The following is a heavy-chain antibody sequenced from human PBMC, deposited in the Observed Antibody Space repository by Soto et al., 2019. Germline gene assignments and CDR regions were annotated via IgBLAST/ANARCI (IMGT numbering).Heavy chain of an antibody. D-gene: IGHD3-9*01. Sequence: GGSLRLSCAASGFTFSSYAMSWVRQAPGKGLEWVSAISGSGGSTYYADSVKGRFTISRDNSKNTLYLQMNSLRAEDTAVYYCARDGGGILTGYYFDYWGQGTLVTVSS. J-gene: IGHJ4*02. V-gene: IGHV3-23*01. CDR3: ARDGGGILTGYYFDY. CDR1: GFTFSSYA. CDR2: ISGSGGST.